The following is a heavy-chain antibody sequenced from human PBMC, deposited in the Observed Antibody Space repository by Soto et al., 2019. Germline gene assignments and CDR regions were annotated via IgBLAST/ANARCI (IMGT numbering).Heavy chain of an antibody. V-gene: IGHV1-46*01. CDR3: ATDACLTSSCYRNYFYYYGMAV. D-gene: IGHD2-2*01. CDR1: GYTFTNYH. CDR2: IHPSGGGT. Sequence: QVQLVQSGAEVKKPGASVKVSCKTSGYTFTNYHVHWVRQAPGQGLEWMGAIHPSGGGTSYGQKFKGRVTMTMDTSSSTVNMEMSSLTSDDPATYSCATDACLTSSCYRNYFYYYGMAVWGQGATVTVSS. J-gene: IGHJ6*02.